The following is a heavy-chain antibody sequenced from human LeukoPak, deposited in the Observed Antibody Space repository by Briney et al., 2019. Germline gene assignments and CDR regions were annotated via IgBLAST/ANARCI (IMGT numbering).Heavy chain of an antibody. CDR2: IIPIFGTA. CDR1: GGTFSSYV. D-gene: IGHD6-6*01. V-gene: IGHV1-69*06. Sequence: SVKVCCTAAGGTFSSYVISWVRQAPGQGLEWVGGIIPIFGTANYAQKYPGRVTITADKSTSSTYMELSSLRSEDTAVYYCARDREERVAARPFSWFDPWGQGTLVTVSS. J-gene: IGHJ5*02. CDR3: ARDREERVAARPFSWFDP.